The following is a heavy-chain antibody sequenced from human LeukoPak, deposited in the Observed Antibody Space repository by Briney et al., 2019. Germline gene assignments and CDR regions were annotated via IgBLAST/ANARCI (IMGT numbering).Heavy chain of an antibody. CDR2: ISGSGGST. V-gene: IGHV3-23*01. D-gene: IGHD3-3*01. Sequence: PGGSLRLSCAASGFTFSSYAMSWVRQAPGKGLEWVSAISGSGGSTYYADFVKGRFTISRDNSKNTLYLQMNSLRAEDTAVYYCAKTYYDFWSGYYIWGQGTLVTVSS. J-gene: IGHJ4*02. CDR3: AKTYYDFWSGYYI. CDR1: GFTFSSYA.